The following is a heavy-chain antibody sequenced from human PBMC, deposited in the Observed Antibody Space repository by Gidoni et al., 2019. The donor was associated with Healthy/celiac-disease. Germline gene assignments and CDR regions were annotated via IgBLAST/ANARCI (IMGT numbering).Heavy chain of an antibody. Sequence: VQLVQSGAEGKKHGASVQVSCKASGSTFTSYAMHWVREAPGQRLEWMGWINAGNGNTKYSQKFQGRVTITRDTSASTAYMELSSLRSEDTAVYYCARGITIFGGTFDYWGQGTLVTVSS. CDR1: GSTFTSYA. CDR2: INAGNGNT. V-gene: IGHV1-3*01. D-gene: IGHD3-3*01. J-gene: IGHJ4*02. CDR3: ARGITIFGGTFDY.